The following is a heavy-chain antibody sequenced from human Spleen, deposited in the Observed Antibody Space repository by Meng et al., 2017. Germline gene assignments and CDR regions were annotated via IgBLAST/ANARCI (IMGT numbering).Heavy chain of an antibody. CDR2: INAGNGAT. D-gene: IGHD6-13*01. Sequence: QVQRVQSGAEVKKPGAPVKVSCKASGFTFSNYAMQWVRQAPGQRLEWMGWINAGNGATRYSQKLQGRVTMTRNTSISTAYMELSSLRSEDTAVYYCARDEDISAAGYLLGDFWGQGTLVTVSS. V-gene: IGHV1-3*01. CDR3: ARDEDISAAGYLLGDF. CDR1: GFTFSNYA. J-gene: IGHJ4*02.